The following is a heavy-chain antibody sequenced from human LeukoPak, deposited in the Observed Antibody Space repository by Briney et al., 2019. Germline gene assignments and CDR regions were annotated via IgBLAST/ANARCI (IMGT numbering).Heavy chain of an antibody. Sequence: SETLSLTCTVSGGSISSSSYYWGWLRQPPGKGLEWIGSIYYSGSTYYNPSLKSRVTISVDTSKNQFSLKLSSVTAADTAVYYCARNIAVAGMIDYWGQGTLVTVSS. CDR1: GGSISSSSYY. V-gene: IGHV4-39*01. CDR2: IYYSGST. D-gene: IGHD6-19*01. CDR3: ARNIAVAGMIDY. J-gene: IGHJ4*02.